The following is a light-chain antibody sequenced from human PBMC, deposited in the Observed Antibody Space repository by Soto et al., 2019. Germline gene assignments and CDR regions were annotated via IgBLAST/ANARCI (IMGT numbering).Light chain of an antibody. CDR1: RSDVGGYDY. J-gene: IGLJ2*01. CDR3: CSYAGSYNVV. V-gene: IGLV2-11*01. Sequence: ALTQPRSVSGSPGQSVTISCTGTRSDVGGYDYVSWYQQYPGKAPKLMIYDVIKRPSGVPDRFSGSKSGNTASLTISGLQAEDEADYYCCSYAGSYNVVFGGGTKLTVL. CDR2: DVI.